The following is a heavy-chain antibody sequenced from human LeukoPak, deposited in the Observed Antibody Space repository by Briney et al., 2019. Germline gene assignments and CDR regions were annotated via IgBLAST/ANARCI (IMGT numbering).Heavy chain of an antibody. V-gene: IGHV3-53*01. J-gene: IGHJ6*03. CDR2: IYTGGGR. D-gene: IGHD3-16*02. Sequence: GGSLRLSCAASGFTVSSYYMNWVRQAPGKELEWVSVIYTGGGRYYAGSVRGRFTISRDTSKNMVFLQMNSLRAEDTAVYYCAKSPLPGDPDSTYYDYVWGSYRSYYYYYYMDVWGKGTTVTISS. CDR3: AKSPLPGDPDSTYYDYVWGSYRSYYYYYYMDV. CDR1: GFTVSSYY.